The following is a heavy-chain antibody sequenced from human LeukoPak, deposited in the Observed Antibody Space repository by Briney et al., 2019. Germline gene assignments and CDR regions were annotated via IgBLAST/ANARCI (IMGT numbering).Heavy chain of an antibody. CDR2: INGGNGKA. V-gene: IGHV1-3*03. CDR1: GYTFTSYA. D-gene: IGHD2-2*01. J-gene: IGHJ6*02. CDR3: ARGGSYAMDV. Sequence: GASVKVSCKASGYTFTSYAIHWVRQAPGQRLEWMGWINGGNGKAKYSQEFQGRVTITRDTSANTAYMELSSLRSEDMALYYCARGGSYAMDVWGQGTTVTVAS.